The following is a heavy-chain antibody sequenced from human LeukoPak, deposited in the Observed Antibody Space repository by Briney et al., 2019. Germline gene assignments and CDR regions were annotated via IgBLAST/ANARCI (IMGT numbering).Heavy chain of an antibody. CDR3: AKDLIAIGTRNAFDI. CDR1: GFTFSSYA. J-gene: IGHJ3*02. Sequence: GGSLRLSCAASGFTFSSYAMNWVRQAPGKGPEWVSAISGSGGSTYYADSVKGRFTISRDNSKNTLYLQMNSPRAEDTAVYYCAKDLIAIGTRNAFDIWGQGTMVTVSS. V-gene: IGHV3-23*01. D-gene: IGHD2-21*01. CDR2: ISGSGGST.